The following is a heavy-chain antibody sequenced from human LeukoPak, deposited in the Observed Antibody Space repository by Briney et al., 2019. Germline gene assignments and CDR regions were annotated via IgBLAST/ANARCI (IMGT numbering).Heavy chain of an antibody. CDR1: GFTFGDYA. V-gene: IGHV3-49*04. Sequence: GGSLRLSCTASGFTFGDYAMNWVRQAPGKGLEWVRFIRSKTYGGTTEYAASVKGRFTISRDDSKSIAYLQMNSLKTEDTAVYYCTGSFGELTFFDYWGLGTLVTVSS. CDR3: TGSFGELTFFDY. D-gene: IGHD3-10*01. CDR2: IRSKTYGGTT. J-gene: IGHJ4*02.